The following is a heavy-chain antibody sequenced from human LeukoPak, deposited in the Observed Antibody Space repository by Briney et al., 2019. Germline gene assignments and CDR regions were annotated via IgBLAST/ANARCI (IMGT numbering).Heavy chain of an antibody. V-gene: IGHV1-46*01. CDR3: ARDIGSGYYNFDY. CDR2: INLSGDRT. J-gene: IGHJ4*02. CDR1: GYTFTSYY. Sequence: ALVKVSCKASGYTFTSYYMHWVRQAPGQGLEWTGTINLSGDRTSYAQKIQGRVTMTRDTSTSTVYMELSSLTSEDTAVYYCARDIGSGYYNFDYWGQGTLVTVSS. D-gene: IGHD5-12*01.